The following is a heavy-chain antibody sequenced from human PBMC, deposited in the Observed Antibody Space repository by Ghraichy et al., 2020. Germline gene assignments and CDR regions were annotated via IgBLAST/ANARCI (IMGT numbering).Heavy chain of an antibody. CDR3: ARDRRVAVAGEVLGRYYYYYMDV. D-gene: IGHD6-19*01. CDR1: GGSVSSGSYY. CDR2: IYYSGST. Sequence: SETLSLTCTVSGGSVSSGSYYWSWIRQPPGKGLEWIGYIYYSGSTNYNPSFKSRVTISVDTSKNQFSLKLSSVTAADTAVYYCARDRRVAVAGEVLGRYYYYYMDVWGKGTTVTVFS. J-gene: IGHJ6*03. V-gene: IGHV4-61*01.